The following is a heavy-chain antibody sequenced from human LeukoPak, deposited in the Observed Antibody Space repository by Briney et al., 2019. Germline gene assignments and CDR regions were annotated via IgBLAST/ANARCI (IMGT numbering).Heavy chain of an antibody. V-gene: IGHV3-30*18. CDR3: AKRPSDYGDYVSYFDY. J-gene: IGHJ4*02. CDR1: GFSFISYG. D-gene: IGHD4-17*01. Sequence: QPGGSLRLSCAASGFSFISYGMHWVRQAPGKGLEWVGVISDDGRRKDYADSVKGRFTISRDNSKDTLYLQMNSLRAEDTAVYNCAKRPSDYGDYVSYFDYWGQGTLVTVSS. CDR2: ISDDGRRK.